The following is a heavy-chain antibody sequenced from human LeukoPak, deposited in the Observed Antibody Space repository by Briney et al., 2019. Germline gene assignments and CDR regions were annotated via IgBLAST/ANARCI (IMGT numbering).Heavy chain of an antibody. CDR2: MNPNSGNT. Sequence: VKVSCKASGYTFTRYDINWVRQATGQGLEWMGWMNPNSGNTGYAQKFQGRVTMTRNTSISTAYMELSSLRSEDTAVYYCARGRWGNDYGDEGYWGQGTLVTVSS. CDR1: GYTFTRYD. D-gene: IGHD4-17*01. J-gene: IGHJ4*02. V-gene: IGHV1-8*01. CDR3: ARGRWGNDYGDEGY.